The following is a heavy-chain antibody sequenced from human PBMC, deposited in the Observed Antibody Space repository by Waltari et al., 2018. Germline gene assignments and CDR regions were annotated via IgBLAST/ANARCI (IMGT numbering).Heavy chain of an antibody. CDR2: IYHSGST. CDR3: ARAGRVLRYFDWLLPNWFDP. CDR1: GGSISSGGYY. V-gene: IGHV4-31*03. Sequence: QVQLQESGPGLVKPSQTLSLTCTVSGGSISSGGYYWSWIRQHPGKGLEWIGYIYHSGSTYDNPSLKSRVTISVDRSKNQFSLKLSSVTAADTAVYYCARAGRVLRYFDWLLPNWFDPWGQGTLVTVSS. J-gene: IGHJ5*02. D-gene: IGHD3-9*01.